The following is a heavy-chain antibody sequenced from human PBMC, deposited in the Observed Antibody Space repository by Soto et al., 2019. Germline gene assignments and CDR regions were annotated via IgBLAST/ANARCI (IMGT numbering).Heavy chain of an antibody. D-gene: IGHD3-22*01. CDR1: GGTFSSYA. Sequence: QVQLVQSGAEVKKPGSSVKVSCKASGGTFSSYAISWVRQAPGQGLEWMGGIIPIFGTANYAQKFQGRVTITADKSTSTAYMELSSLRSEDTAVYYCVRGREDYYDSSGYWFFDYWGQGTLVTVSS. J-gene: IGHJ4*02. V-gene: IGHV1-69*06. CDR2: IIPIFGTA. CDR3: VRGREDYYDSSGYWFFDY.